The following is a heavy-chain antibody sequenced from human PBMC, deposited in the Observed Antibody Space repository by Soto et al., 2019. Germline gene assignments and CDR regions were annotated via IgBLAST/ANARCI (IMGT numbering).Heavy chain of an antibody. CDR1: GFTFSSYA. J-gene: IGHJ4*02. CDR3: ARDLSDPSFDY. CDR2: ISYDGSNR. Sequence: QVQLVESGGGVVQPGRSLRLSCAASGFTFSSYAMHWVRQAPGKGLEWVAVISYDGSNRYYADSVKGRFTISRDNSKNTLHLQMNSLRAEDTAVYYCARDLSDPSFDYWGQGTLVTVSS. V-gene: IGHV3-30-3*01. D-gene: IGHD2-21*02.